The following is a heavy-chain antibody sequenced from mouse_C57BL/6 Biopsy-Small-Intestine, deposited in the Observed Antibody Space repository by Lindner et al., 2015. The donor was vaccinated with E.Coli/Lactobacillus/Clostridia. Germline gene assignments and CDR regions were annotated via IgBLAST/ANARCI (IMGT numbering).Heavy chain of an antibody. J-gene: IGHJ4*01. CDR1: DYDFPTYG. CDR2: ISANNGNT. D-gene: IGHD1-1*01. V-gene: IGHV1-20*01. Sequence: SVKVSCKASDYDFPTYGFSWVRQAPGQGLEWMGRISANNGNTNYAQKFQGRVTLTTDPSTKTAYMELRSLTSDDTAVYYCARSFGSGSYYNYPFDYWGQGTLVTVSS. CDR3: ARSFGSGSYYNYPFDY.